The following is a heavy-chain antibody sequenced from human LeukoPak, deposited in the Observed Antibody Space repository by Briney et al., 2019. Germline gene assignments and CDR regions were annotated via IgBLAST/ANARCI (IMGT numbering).Heavy chain of an antibody. Sequence: SETLSLTCTVSGGSISSYYWSWIRQPPGRGLEWIGYIYYSGSTNYNPSPKSRVTISVDTSKNQFSLKLSSVTAADTAVYYCARSIAAAGTGYFDYWGQGTLVTVSS. V-gene: IGHV4-59*01. CDR1: GGSISSYY. CDR3: ARSIAAAGTGYFDY. D-gene: IGHD6-13*01. CDR2: IYYSGST. J-gene: IGHJ4*02.